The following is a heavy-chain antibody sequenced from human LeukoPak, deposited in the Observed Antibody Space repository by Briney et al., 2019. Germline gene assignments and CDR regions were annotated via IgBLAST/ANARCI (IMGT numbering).Heavy chain of an antibody. Sequence: GVSVKVSCKASGYTFTSYDINWVRQATGQGLEWMGWMNPNSGNTGYAQKFQGRVTMTRNTSISTAYMELSSLRSEDTAVYYCARDRISGSSSWYLYFQHWGQGTLVTVSS. V-gene: IGHV1-8*01. CDR2: MNPNSGNT. CDR3: ARDRISGSSSWYLYFQH. J-gene: IGHJ1*01. D-gene: IGHD6-13*01. CDR1: GYTFTSYD.